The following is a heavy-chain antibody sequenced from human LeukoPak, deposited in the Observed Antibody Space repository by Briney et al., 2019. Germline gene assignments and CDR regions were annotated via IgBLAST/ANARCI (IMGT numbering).Heavy chain of an antibody. J-gene: IGHJ6*02. D-gene: IGHD3-22*01. CDR3: ARIGDPHLQKYGMDV. CDR1: GFTFSSYW. CDR2: IKQDGSEK. V-gene: IGHV3-7*01. Sequence: PGGSLRLSCAASGFTFSSYWMSWVRQAPWKGLEWVANIKQDGSEKYYVDSVKGRFTISRDNAKNSLYLQMNSLRAEDTAVYYCARIGDPHLQKYGMDVWGQGTTVTVSS.